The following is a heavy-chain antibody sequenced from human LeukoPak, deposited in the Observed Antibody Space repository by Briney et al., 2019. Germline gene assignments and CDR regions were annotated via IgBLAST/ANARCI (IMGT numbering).Heavy chain of an antibody. CDR3: ARGRMSTILFDY. J-gene: IGHJ4*02. V-gene: IGHV1-2*02. Sequence: ASVKVSCKASGYTFTDYYMHWVRQAPGQGLEWMGWINPKSGSTNYAQQYQGGVTMTRDTSIRTAYMELSSLRPDDTAVYFCARGRMSTILFDYWGQGTLVTVSS. CDR2: INPKSGST. D-gene: IGHD5-24*01. CDR1: GYTFTDYY.